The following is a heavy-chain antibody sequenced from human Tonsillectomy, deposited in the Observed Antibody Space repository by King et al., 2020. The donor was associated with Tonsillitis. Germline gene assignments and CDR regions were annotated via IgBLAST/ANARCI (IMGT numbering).Heavy chain of an antibody. V-gene: IGHV4-4*07. J-gene: IGHJ5*02. CDR3: ARDFFAARVNWFDP. Sequence: QLQGSGPGLVKPSETLSLTCTVSGGSISSYYWSWIRQPAGKGLEWIGRIYTSGSTNYNPSLKSRVTMSVDTSKNQFSLKLSSVTAADTAVYYCARDFFAARVNWFDPWGQGTLVTVSS. CDR2: IYTSGST. D-gene: IGHD2/OR15-2a*01. CDR1: GGSISSYY.